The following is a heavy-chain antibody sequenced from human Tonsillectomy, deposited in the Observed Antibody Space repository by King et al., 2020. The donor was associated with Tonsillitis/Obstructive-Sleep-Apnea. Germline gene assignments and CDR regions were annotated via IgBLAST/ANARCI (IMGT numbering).Heavy chain of an antibody. Sequence: VQLVESGGGVVQPGRSLRLSCVASGYNFSNYGMHWVRKAPGKGLEWVAVIWYDGSNKYYADSVKGRFTISRDNSKNRLYLQMSSLRAEDTAVYYCSKEQIGDRCYYYGTDVWGQGTTVTVSS. CDR3: SKEQIGDRCYYYGTDV. CDR1: GYNFSNYG. CDR2: IWYDGSNK. V-gene: IGHV3-33*06. J-gene: IGHJ6*02. D-gene: IGHD3-16*01.